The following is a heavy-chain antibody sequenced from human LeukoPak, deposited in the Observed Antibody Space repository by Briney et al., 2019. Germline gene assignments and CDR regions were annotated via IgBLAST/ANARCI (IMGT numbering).Heavy chain of an antibody. CDR1: VFTFSSYA. J-gene: IGHJ6*02. V-gene: IGHV3-23*01. Sequence: QPGGSLRLSCAASVFTFSSYAMSWVRQAPGKGLEWGSAISSMVGGTYSADSVKGRSTISRDNSKETLYLQMNSLRAEDTAVYYCAKDVVNPDYYYGMDVWGQGTTVTVSS. D-gene: IGHD2-15*01. CDR3: AKDVVNPDYYYGMDV. CDR2: ISSMVGGT.